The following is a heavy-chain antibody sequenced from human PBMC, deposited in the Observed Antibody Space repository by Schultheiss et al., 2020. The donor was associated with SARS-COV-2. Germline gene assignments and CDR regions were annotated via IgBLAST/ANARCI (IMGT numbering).Heavy chain of an antibody. CDR1: GFTFSSYN. CDR3: ARDTIDGSGGSSWYYYYYYYMDV. J-gene: IGHJ6*03. CDR2: IWYDGSNK. V-gene: IGHV3-33*08. D-gene: IGHD6-13*01. Sequence: GGSLRLSCAASGFTFSSYNMHWVRQAPGKGLEWVAVIWYDGSNKYYADSVKGRFTISRDNSKNTLYLQMNSLRAEDTAVYYCARDTIDGSGGSSWYYYYYYYMDVWGKGTTVTVSS.